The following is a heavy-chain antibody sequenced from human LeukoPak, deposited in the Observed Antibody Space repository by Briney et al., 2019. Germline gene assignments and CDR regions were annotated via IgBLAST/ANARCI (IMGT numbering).Heavy chain of an antibody. D-gene: IGHD1-26*01. CDR2: IYYSGST. CDR3: ARYSGSYPHDAFDI. Sequence: PSQTLSLTCTVSGDSISSGDYYWSWIRQPPGKGLEWIGYIYYSGSTSYNPSLKSRVTISVDTSKNHFSLKLSSVTAADTAVYYCARYSGSYPHDAFDIWGQGTVVTVSS. J-gene: IGHJ3*02. V-gene: IGHV4-61*03. CDR1: GDSISSGDYY.